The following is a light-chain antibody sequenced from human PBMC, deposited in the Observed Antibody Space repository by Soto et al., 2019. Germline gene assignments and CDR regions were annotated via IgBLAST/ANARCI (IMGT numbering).Light chain of an antibody. J-gene: IGLJ1*01. CDR3: SSYTSGSTPYV. Sequence: QSALTQPPSASGSPGQSVAISCTGTSSDVGGYNYVSWYQHHPGKAPKLMMYEVSRRPSGVPDRFSGSRSGNTASLTISGLQAEDEADYFCSSYTSGSTPYVFGTATQLTVL. CDR2: EVS. CDR1: SSDVGGYNY. V-gene: IGLV2-8*01.